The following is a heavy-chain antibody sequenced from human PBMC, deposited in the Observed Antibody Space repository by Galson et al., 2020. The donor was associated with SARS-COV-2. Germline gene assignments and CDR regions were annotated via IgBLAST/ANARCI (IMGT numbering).Heavy chain of an antibody. CDR1: GASIGSGGNY. J-gene: IGHJ4*02. D-gene: IGHD6-13*01. CDR3: ARDSISWYDAYFDY. Sequence: SETLSLTCSVSGASIGSGGNYWSWIRQPAGKGLEWIGRIYRSGATNYNPSLKSRVGMSVDTSKNQFSLELSSVTAADTAVYYCARDSISWYDAYFDYWGQGTPVTVSS. V-gene: IGHV4-61*02. CDR2: IYRSGAT.